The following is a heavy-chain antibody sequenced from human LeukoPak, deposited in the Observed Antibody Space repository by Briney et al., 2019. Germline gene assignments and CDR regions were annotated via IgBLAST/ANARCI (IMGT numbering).Heavy chain of an antibody. CDR1: GFTFSIYA. J-gene: IGHJ4*02. CDR2: ISENSVYT. CDR3: ARDNHYYGSGSYDY. V-gene: IGHV3-23*01. Sequence: GGSLRLSCAASGFTFSIYAMTWVRQAPGKGLEWVSVISENSVYTYYADSVKGRFTISRDNSNNTLYLQMNSLRAEDTAVYYCARDNHYYGSGSYDYWGQGTLVTVSS. D-gene: IGHD3-10*01.